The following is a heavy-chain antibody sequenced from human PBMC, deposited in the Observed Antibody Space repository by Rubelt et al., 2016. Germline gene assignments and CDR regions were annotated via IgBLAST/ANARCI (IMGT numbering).Heavy chain of an antibody. Sequence: QVQLQESGPGLVKPSETLSLTCTVSGGSINSYYWSWIRQPPGKGLEWIGHIYYSGSTNYNPSLKRRVTISVDTSKNQFPLKLNSVTAADTAVYYCARSGKQWDALDYWGQGTLVTVSS. CDR1: GGSINSYY. V-gene: IGHV4-59*08. CDR2: IYYSGST. J-gene: IGHJ4*02. D-gene: IGHD6-19*01. CDR3: ARSGKQWDALDY.